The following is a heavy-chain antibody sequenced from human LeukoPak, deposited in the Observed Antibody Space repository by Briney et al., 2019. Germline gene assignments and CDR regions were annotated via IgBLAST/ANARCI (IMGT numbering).Heavy chain of an antibody. CDR2: INPNSGGT. CDR1: GYTFTGYY. D-gene: IGHD3-22*01. J-gene: IGHJ4*02. Sequence: ASVKVSCKASGYTFTGYYMHWVRQAPGQGLEWMGWINPNSGGTNYAQKFQGRVTMTRDTSISTAYMELSRLRSDDTAVYYCARDYYDSSGYPDYWGQGTLVTVSS. CDR3: ARDYYDSSGYPDY. V-gene: IGHV1-2*02.